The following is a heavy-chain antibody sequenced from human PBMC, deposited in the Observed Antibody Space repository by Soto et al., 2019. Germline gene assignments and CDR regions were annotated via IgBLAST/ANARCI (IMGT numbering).Heavy chain of an antibody. J-gene: IGHJ3*02. Sequence: GGSLRLSCAASGFTFDGMHWVRQAPGKGLEWVAVISYDGSRKYYADSVKGRFTISRDNSKNTLYLQMNGLRAEDTALYYCAKDLRASPNAFDIWGQGTMVTVSS. CDR1: GFTFDG. CDR2: ISYDGSRK. CDR3: AKDLRASPNAFDI. V-gene: IGHV3-30*18.